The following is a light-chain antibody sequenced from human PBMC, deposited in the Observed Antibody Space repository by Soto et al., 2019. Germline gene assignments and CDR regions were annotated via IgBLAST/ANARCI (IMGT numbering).Light chain of an antibody. CDR3: QQYDGSPRT. Sequence: EIVLTQSPGTLSLSPGESATLSCRASQYVSVRFLAWYQQKPGQAPRLLIYGASSRATGIPDRFTGSGSGTDFTLTISRLEPEDFAVYYCQQYDGSPRTFGQGTKVDIK. J-gene: IGKJ1*01. V-gene: IGKV3-20*01. CDR2: GAS. CDR1: QYVSVRF.